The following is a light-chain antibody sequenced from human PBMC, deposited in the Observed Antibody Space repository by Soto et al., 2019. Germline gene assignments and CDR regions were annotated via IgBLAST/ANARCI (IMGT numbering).Light chain of an antibody. J-gene: IGLJ1*01. V-gene: IGLV2-14*03. Sequence: QSALTQPASVSGSPGQSITISCTGTSSDVGRYNYVSWYQHHPGKAPKLIFYDVSNRPSGVSERFSVSKSGYTASLTISGLQAEDEADYYCNSNTTSSTYVFGTGTKVPV. CDR1: SSDVGRYNY. CDR2: DVS. CDR3: NSNTTSSTYV.